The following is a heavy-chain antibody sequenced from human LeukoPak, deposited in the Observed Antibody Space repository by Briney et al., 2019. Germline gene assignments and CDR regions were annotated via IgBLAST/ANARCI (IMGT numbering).Heavy chain of an antibody. V-gene: IGHV1-18*01. Sequence: ASVKVSCKASGYTFTSYGISWVRQAPGQGLEWMGWISAYNGNTNYAQKLQGRVTMTTDTSTSTAYMELRSLRSDDTAVYYCARDDPGHYYDCSGYYYYGMDVWGQGTTVTVSS. CDR2: ISAYNGNT. CDR3: ARDDPGHYYDCSGYYYYGMDV. D-gene: IGHD3-22*01. CDR1: GYTFTSYG. J-gene: IGHJ6*02.